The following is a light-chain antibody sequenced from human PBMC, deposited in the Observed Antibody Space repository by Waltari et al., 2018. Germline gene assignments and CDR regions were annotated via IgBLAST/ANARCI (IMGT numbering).Light chain of an antibody. V-gene: IGLV3-19*01. J-gene: IGLJ2*01. CDR1: SLRKYD. CDR3: NSRDISAKHHVL. Sequence: SSELTQEPAVSVALGQTVTITCQGASLRKYDAGWYQQKPGPAPLLVIYGRYTRPSGIPDRFSASSSGDTASLTITGTQAEDEADYYCNSRDISAKHHVLFGGGTKLTVL. CDR2: GRY.